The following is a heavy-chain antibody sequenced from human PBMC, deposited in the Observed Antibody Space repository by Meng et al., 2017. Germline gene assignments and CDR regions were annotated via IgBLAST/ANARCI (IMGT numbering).Heavy chain of an antibody. D-gene: IGHD6-19*01. CDR3: ARAGLSSGWSRELDY. J-gene: IGHJ4*02. Sequence: GESLKISCAASGFTFDDYGMSWVRQAPGKGLEWVSGINWNGGSTGYADSVKGRFTISRDNAKNSLYLQMNSLRAEDTALYYCARAGLSSGWSRELDYWGQGTLVTVYS. CDR2: INWNGGST. V-gene: IGHV3-20*04. CDR1: GFTFDDYG.